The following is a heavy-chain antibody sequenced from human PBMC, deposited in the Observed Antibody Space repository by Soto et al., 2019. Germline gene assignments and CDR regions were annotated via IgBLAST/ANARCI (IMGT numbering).Heavy chain of an antibody. Sequence: QVQLQESGPGLVKPSQTLSLTCTVSGDSFSSGDYYWSWIRQPPGKGLEWIGYIYYSGSTYYNPSLKSRVTISVDTSNNQCSLKLSSVTAADPAVSFCARLPPVDHDAFDIWGQGTMVTVSS. J-gene: IGHJ3*02. CDR2: IYYSGST. D-gene: IGHD2-21*01. CDR3: ARLPPVDHDAFDI. CDR1: GDSFSSGDYY. V-gene: IGHV4-30-4*01.